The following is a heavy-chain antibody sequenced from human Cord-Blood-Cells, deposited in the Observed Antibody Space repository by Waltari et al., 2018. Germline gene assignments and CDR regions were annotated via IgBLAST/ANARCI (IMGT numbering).Heavy chain of an antibody. CDR1: GYSFTRHW. Sequence: EVLLLQSGAAVKQPGDAPKISCRGSGYSFTRHWIVRLGQMPGKGLEWMGIIYPGDSDTRYSPSFQGQVTISADKSIVTAYLQWRSLKASDTAMYYCARPPGGIDSVYWSQATLVTLSS. CDR2: IYPGDSDT. V-gene: IGHV5-51*01. D-gene: IGHD3-16*01. CDR3: ARPPGGIDSVY. J-gene: IGHJ4*02.